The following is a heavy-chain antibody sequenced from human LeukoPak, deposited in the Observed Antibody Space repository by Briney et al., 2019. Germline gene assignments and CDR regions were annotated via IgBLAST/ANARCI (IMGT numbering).Heavy chain of an antibody. Sequence: PGGSLRLSCAASGFTFSNAWMSWVRQAPGKGLEWVGRIKSKTGGGTTDYAAPVKGRFTISRDDSKNTLYLQMNSLKTEDTAVYYCTTVRYYYDSSGYYYDDYWGQGTLVTVSS. CDR1: GFTFSNAW. CDR2: IKSKTGGGTT. J-gene: IGHJ4*02. D-gene: IGHD3-22*01. CDR3: TTVRYYYDSSGYYYDDY. V-gene: IGHV3-15*01.